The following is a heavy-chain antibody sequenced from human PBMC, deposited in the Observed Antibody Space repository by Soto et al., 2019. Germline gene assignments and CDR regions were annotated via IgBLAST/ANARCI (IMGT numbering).Heavy chain of an antibody. CDR2: IYHSGST. Sequence: SETLSLTCAVSGGPISSGGYSWSWIRQPPGKGLEWIGYIYHSGSTYYNPSLKSRVTISVDRSKNQFSLKLSSVTAADTAVYYCARAATVTTGYWYFDLWGRGTLVTVSS. CDR1: GGPISSGGYS. CDR3: ARAATVTTGYWYFDL. J-gene: IGHJ2*01. D-gene: IGHD4-17*01. V-gene: IGHV4-30-2*01.